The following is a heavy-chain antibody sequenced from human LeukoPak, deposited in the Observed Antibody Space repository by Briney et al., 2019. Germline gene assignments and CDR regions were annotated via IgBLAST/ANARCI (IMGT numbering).Heavy chain of an antibody. CDR3: AKTSVGEGRIIASGYFDN. Sequence: GGSLRLSCAASGFTFSSYGMSWVRQAPGKGLEWVSSISGSGGTTYYADSVKGRFTISRDNSKNTLYLHMNSLRAEDTAVYYCAKTSVGEGRIIASGYFDNWGQGTLVTVSS. J-gene: IGHJ4*02. D-gene: IGHD2-15*01. CDR1: GFTFSSYG. V-gene: IGHV3-23*01. CDR2: ISGSGGTT.